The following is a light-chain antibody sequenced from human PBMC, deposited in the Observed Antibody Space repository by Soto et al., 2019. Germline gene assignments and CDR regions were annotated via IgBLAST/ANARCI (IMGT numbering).Light chain of an antibody. CDR2: GAS. J-gene: IGKJ5*01. CDR1: QSVSSS. Sequence: DIVLTPSPGTLSVSPVERATLSCRASQSVSSSLAWYQQKPGQAPRLLIYGASSRATGIPDRFSGSGSGTDFTLTISRLEPEDFAVYYCQQYGSSPITFGQGTRLEI. V-gene: IGKV3-20*01. CDR3: QQYGSSPIT.